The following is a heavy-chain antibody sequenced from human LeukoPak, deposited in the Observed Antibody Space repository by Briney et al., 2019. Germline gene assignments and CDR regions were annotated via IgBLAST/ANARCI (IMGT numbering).Heavy chain of an antibody. CDR1: GGSFSGYY. J-gene: IGHJ5*02. V-gene: IGHV4-34*01. Sequence: SETLSFTCAVYGGSFSGYYWSWIRQPPGKGLEWIGEINHSGGTNYNPSLKSRVTISVDTSKNQFSLKLSSVTGADTAVYYCARVDYYDSSGYYINYNWFDPWGQGTLVTVSS. D-gene: IGHD3-22*01. CDR2: INHSGGT. CDR3: ARVDYYDSSGYYINYNWFDP.